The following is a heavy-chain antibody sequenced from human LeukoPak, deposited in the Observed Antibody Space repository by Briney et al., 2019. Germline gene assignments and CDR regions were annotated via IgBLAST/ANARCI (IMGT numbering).Heavy chain of an antibody. CDR2: IYYSECT. Sequence: SDTLSLTCTVSGGPISRYYWRWIRQPPGKGLEWIGYIYYSECTNYNTSLKSRVHISVDTSQNQFSLELGSVTTAGPAVFYCGRHILYYAMDVWGQGTTVTMSS. V-gene: IGHV4-59*08. CDR3: GRHILYYAMDV. J-gene: IGHJ6*02. D-gene: IGHD3-3*01. CDR1: GGPISRYY.